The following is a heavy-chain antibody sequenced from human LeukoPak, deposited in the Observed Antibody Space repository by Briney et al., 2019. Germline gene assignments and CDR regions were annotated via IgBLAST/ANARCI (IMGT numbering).Heavy chain of an antibody. J-gene: IGHJ4*02. V-gene: IGHV4-31*03. CDR3: ARDRVDYGGNYHFDY. Sequence: SEPLSLTCPVSGGSISSSSYYWGWIRPHPGKGLEWIGYIYYSGSTYYNPSLKSRVTISVDTSKNQFSLKLSSVTAADTAVYYCARDRVDYGGNYHFDYWGQGTLVTVSS. D-gene: IGHD4-23*01. CDR2: IYYSGST. CDR1: GGSISSSSYY.